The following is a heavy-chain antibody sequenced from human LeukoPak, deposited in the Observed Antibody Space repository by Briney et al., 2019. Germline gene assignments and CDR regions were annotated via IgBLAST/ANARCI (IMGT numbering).Heavy chain of an antibody. Sequence: ASVKVSCKASGYTLTTYDITWVRQAAGQGLEWMGWMNPSSGDTVFPQSFQGRVTLTRNTSINTAYMELSSLTPEDTAVYYCARARTMRGPETPPYYSDYWGRGTLVTVSS. J-gene: IGHJ4*02. CDR3: ARARTMRGPETPPYYSDY. D-gene: IGHD2-15*01. CDR1: GYTLTTYD. V-gene: IGHV1-8*03. CDR2: MNPSSGDT.